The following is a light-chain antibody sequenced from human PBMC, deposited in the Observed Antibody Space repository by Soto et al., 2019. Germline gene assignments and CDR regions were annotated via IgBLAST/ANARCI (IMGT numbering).Light chain of an antibody. CDR2: GAS. J-gene: IGKJ1*01. V-gene: IGKV3-15*01. CDR1: QSVSSN. CDR3: QQYNKWPRT. Sequence: EIVMTQSPATLSVSPGERATLSCRASQSVSSNLAWYQQKPGKAPRLLIYGASTRATGIPARFSGSGSGTEFTLTISSLQSADSAVYYCQQYNKWPRTFGQGTKVEIK.